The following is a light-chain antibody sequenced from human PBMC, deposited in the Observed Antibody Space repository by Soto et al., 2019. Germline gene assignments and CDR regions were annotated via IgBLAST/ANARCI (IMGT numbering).Light chain of an antibody. V-gene: IGKV1-6*01. Sequence: AIQMTQSPSSLSASVGDRVTITCRASQAIRNDLGWYQQKPGKAPKLLIYAASTLQSGVPSRFSGSGSGTDSTLTISSLQPEDFATYYCLQDYNYPWTFGQGTKVEIK. CDR1: QAIRND. CDR2: AAS. J-gene: IGKJ1*01. CDR3: LQDYNYPWT.